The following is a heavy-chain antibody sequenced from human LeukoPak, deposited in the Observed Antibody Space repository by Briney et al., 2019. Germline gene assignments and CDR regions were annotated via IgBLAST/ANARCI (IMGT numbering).Heavy chain of an antibody. Sequence: GGSLRLSCAASGFTFSNYEMNWVCQAPGKGLEWLSYISSVGSTIYYADSVRGRFTISRDNAKNSLYLQMNSLRAEDTAVYYCARDNTVPYFAYWGQGTLVTVSS. CDR1: GFTFSNYE. CDR2: ISSVGSTI. D-gene: IGHD4-11*01. J-gene: IGHJ4*02. CDR3: ARDNTVPYFAY. V-gene: IGHV3-48*03.